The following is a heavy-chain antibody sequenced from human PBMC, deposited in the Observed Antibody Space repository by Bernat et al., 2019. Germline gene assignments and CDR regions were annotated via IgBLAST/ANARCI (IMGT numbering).Heavy chain of an antibody. CDR1: GFTFSSCA. CDR3: AKDPKYDFWSGYHFDY. Sequence: EVQLLESGGGLVQPGGSLRLSCAASGFTFSSCAMSWVRQVPGKGLEWVAAIRGSGSSTYYADAVKGRFTVSRDNSKNTLYLQMNSLRAEDTAVYYCAKDPKYDFWSGYHFDYWGQGTLVTVSS. CDR2: IRGSGSST. V-gene: IGHV3-23*01. D-gene: IGHD3-3*01. J-gene: IGHJ4*02.